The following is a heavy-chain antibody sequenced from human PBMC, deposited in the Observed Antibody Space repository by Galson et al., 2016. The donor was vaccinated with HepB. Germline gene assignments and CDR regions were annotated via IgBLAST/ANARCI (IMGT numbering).Heavy chain of an antibody. Sequence: SLRLSCAASGFTFSNYNMNWVRQAPGKGLEWISYISSSSLTIYYADSVKGRFTISRDNAKNSLYLQMSSLRDEDTAVYYCARDARRGYPVDYWGQGTLVTVSS. CDR1: GFTFSNYN. D-gene: IGHD3-22*01. V-gene: IGHV3-48*02. CDR3: ARDARRGYPVDY. J-gene: IGHJ4*02. CDR2: ISSSSLTI.